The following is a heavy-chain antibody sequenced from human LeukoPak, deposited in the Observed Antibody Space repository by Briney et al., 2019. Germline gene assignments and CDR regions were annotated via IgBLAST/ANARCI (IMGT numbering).Heavy chain of an antibody. Sequence: GGSLRLSCAASGFTLSSYGMSWVRQAPGKGLEWVSTISGSAYNTYYADSVKGRFTISRDNSTNTLYLQMNSLRAEDTALYYCAKQRGSYFIYYVDSWGQGTLVTVSS. CDR1: GFTLSSYG. D-gene: IGHD3-10*01. J-gene: IGHJ4*02. CDR2: ISGSAYNT. V-gene: IGHV3-23*01. CDR3: AKQRGSYFIYYVDS.